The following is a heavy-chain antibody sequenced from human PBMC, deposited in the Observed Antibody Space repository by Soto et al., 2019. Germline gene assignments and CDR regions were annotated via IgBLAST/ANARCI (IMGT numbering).Heavy chain of an antibody. J-gene: IGHJ4*02. V-gene: IGHV3-30*18. Sequence: QVQLVESGGGVVQPGRSLRLSCAASGFTFSSYGMHWVRQAPGKGLEWVAVISYDGSNKYYADSVKGRFTISRDNSKNTLYLQMTSLRAEDTAVYYCAKDQAPYSSFAYWGQGTLVTVSS. CDR3: AKDQAPYSSFAY. CDR2: ISYDGSNK. D-gene: IGHD4-4*01. CDR1: GFTFSSYG.